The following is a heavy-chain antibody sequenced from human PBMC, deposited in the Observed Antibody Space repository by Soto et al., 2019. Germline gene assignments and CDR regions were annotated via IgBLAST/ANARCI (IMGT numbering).Heavy chain of an antibody. V-gene: IGHV1-18*01. CDR2: ISAYNGNT. Sequence: QVKLVQSGTEVKKPGASMKVSCKASGYSFGTSGISWVRQAPGQGLEWMGCISAYNGNTNYEQKLQDRVTMTTDTSTNTAYLELRRLRSDATAVYYCARAGQYYDSSGYANWGQGTLVTVSS. J-gene: IGHJ4*02. CDR3: ARAGQYYDSSGYAN. CDR1: GYSFGTSG. D-gene: IGHD3-22*01.